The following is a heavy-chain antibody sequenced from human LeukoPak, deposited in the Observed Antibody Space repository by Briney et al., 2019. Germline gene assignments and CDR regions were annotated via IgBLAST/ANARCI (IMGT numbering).Heavy chain of an antibody. J-gene: IGHJ5*02. D-gene: IGHD6-13*01. V-gene: IGHV4-34*01. Sequence: PSETLSLTCAVYGGSFSGYYWSWIRQPPGKGLEWIGEINHSGSTNYNPSLKSRVTISVDTSKNQFSLKLSSVTAADTAVYYCARGLRNSRSLYDRGQGSAGKWFDPWGQGTLVTVSS. CDR1: GGSFSGYY. CDR3: ARGLRNSRSLYDRGQGSAGKWFDP. CDR2: INHSGST.